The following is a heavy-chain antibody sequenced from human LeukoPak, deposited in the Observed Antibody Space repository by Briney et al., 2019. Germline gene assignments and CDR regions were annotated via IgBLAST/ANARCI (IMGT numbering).Heavy chain of an antibody. CDR3: ANPLAARLHYYYYMDV. J-gene: IGHJ6*03. CDR1: GFTFSSYA. CDR2: ISYDGSNK. V-gene: IGHV3-30-3*01. D-gene: IGHD6-6*01. Sequence: GGSLRLSCAASGFTFSSYAMHWVRQAPGKGLEWVAVISYDGSNKYYADSVKGRFTISRDNSKNTLYLQMNSLRAEDTAVYYCANPLAARLHYYYYMDVWGKGTTVTVSS.